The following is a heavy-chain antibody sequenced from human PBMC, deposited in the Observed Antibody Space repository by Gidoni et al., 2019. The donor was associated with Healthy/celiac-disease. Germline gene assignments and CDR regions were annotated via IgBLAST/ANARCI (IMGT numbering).Heavy chain of an antibody. CDR1: GFTFSSYA. D-gene: IGHD3-22*01. V-gene: IGHV3-23*01. J-gene: IGHJ5*02. CDR2: ISGSGGST. CDR3: AKDLHSRYYYDSSGYYSPSFDP. Sequence: EVQLLESGGGLVQPGGSLRLSCAASGFTFSSYAMSWVRQAPGKGLEWVSAISGSGGSTYYADSVKGRFTISRDNSKNTLYLQMNSLRAEDTAVYYCAKDLHSRYYYDSSGYYSPSFDPWGQGTLVTVSS.